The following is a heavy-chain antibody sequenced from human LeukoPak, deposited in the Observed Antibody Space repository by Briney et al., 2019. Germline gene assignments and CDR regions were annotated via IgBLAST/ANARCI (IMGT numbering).Heavy chain of an antibody. D-gene: IGHD3-22*01. V-gene: IGHV4-34*01. CDR3: ARVSGYSLNEYDY. CDR2: INHSGST. CDR1: GGSFSGYY. Sequence: SETLSLTCAVYGGSFSGYYWSWIRQPPGKGLEWIGEINHSGSTNYNPSLKSRVTISVDTSKNQFSLKLSSVTAADTAVYYCARVSGYSLNEYDYWGQGTLVTVSS. J-gene: IGHJ4*02.